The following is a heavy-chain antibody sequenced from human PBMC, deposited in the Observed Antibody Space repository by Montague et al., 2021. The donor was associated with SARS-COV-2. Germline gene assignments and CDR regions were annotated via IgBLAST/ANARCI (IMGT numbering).Heavy chain of an antibody. D-gene: IGHD6-19*01. J-gene: IGHJ4*02. CDR2: INRIGHT. Sequence: SETLSLTCAVYGGSFGVDYWRWVRQPPGEGLEWMGEINRIGHTNYNPSLESRFTISVDTSKNQFSLKLSSVTAADTAVYYCAGGFTGWSGAAYWGQGTPVTVSS. V-gene: IGHV4-34*01. CDR1: GGSFGVDY. CDR3: AGGFTGWSGAAY.